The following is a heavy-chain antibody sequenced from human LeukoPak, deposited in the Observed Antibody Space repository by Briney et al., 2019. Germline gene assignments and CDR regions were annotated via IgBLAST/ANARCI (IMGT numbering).Heavy chain of an antibody. V-gene: IGHV3-30*18. Sequence: PGGSLRLSCAASGFTFSSYGMPWVRQAPGKGLEWVAVISYDGSSKYYADSVKGRFTISRDNSKNTLYLQMNSLRVEDTAVYYCAKDHSSGYLMHWGQGTLVTVSS. D-gene: IGHD3-22*01. J-gene: IGHJ4*02. CDR3: AKDHSSGYLMH. CDR1: GFTFSSYG. CDR2: ISYDGSSK.